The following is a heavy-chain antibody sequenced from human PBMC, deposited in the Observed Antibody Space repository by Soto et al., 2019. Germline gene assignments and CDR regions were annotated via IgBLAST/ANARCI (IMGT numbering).Heavy chain of an antibody. CDR2: ISSSSSYI. CDR1: GFTFSSYS. Sequence: EVQLVESGGGLAKPGGSLRLSCAASGFTFSSYSMNWVRQAPGKGLEWVSSISSSSSYIYYADSVKGPFTISRDNAKNSLYLQMNSLRAEDTAVYYCARVGGQLVPGFDYWGQGTLVTVSS. V-gene: IGHV3-21*01. D-gene: IGHD6-6*01. CDR3: ARVGGQLVPGFDY. J-gene: IGHJ4*02.